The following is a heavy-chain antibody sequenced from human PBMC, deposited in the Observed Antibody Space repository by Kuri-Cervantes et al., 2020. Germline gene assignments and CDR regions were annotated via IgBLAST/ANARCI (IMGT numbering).Heavy chain of an antibody. D-gene: IGHD3-22*01. CDR3: ARGFRLYYYDSSGYYYYFDS. CDR1: GGSFSGYY. J-gene: IGHJ4*02. Sequence: TLSLTCAVHGGSFSGYYWSWIRQPPGKGLEWIGEINHSGSSNYNPSLKSRVTISVDTSKNQFSLKLTSVSAADTAVYHCARGFRLYYYDSSGYYYYFDSWCQGTLVTVSS. CDR2: INHSGSS. V-gene: IGHV4-34*01.